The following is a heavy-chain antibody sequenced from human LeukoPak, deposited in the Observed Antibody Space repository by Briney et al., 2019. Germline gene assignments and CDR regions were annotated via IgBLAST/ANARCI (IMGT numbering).Heavy chain of an antibody. Sequence: GAPVKVSCKASGYTFTSYDINWVRQATGQGLEWMGWMNPNSGNTGYAQKFQGRVTMTRNTSISTAYMELSSLRSEDTAVYYCARVELPGIAAAGITNWFDPWGQGTLVTVSS. J-gene: IGHJ5*02. CDR2: MNPNSGNT. CDR1: GYTFTSYD. V-gene: IGHV1-8*01. D-gene: IGHD6-13*01. CDR3: ARVELPGIAAAGITNWFDP.